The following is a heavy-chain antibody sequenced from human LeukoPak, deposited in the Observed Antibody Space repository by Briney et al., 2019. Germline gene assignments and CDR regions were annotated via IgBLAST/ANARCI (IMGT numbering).Heavy chain of an antibody. CDR3: ARAYCSGGSCYEAYFDY. V-gene: IGHV4-34*01. D-gene: IGHD2-15*01. CDR1: GGSFSGFY. CDR2: INHSGST. J-gene: IGHJ4*02. Sequence: PSETLSLTCAVYGGSFSGFYWSWIRQPPGKGLEWIGEINHSGSTNYNPSLKSRVTISVDTSKNQFSLKLSSVTAADTAVYYCARAYCSGGSCYEAYFDYWGQGTLVTVSS.